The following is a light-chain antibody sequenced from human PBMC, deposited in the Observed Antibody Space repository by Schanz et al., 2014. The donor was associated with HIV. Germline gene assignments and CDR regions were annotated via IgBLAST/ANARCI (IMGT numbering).Light chain of an antibody. CDR1: SGHSSYA. CDR3: QTWGTGIRV. CDR2: LNSDGSH. J-gene: IGLJ3*02. V-gene: IGLV4-69*01. Sequence: QLVLTQSPSASASLGASVKLTCTLSSGHSSYAIAWHQQQPEKVPRYLMNLNSDGSHRKGDGIPDRFSGSSSGAERYLTISSLQSEDEADYYCQTWGTGIRVFGGGTKLTVL.